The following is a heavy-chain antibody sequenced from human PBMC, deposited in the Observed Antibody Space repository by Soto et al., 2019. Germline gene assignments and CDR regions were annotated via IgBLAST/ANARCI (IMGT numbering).Heavy chain of an antibody. CDR2: IDYSGST. V-gene: IGHV4-31*03. Sequence: QVHLQESGPGLVKPSQTLSLTCTVSGGSISSGGYYWSWIRQHPGKGLGWIGYIDYSGSTYYNPSLKRRVTISVDTSKNHFSLKLSSVTAAATAVYYCARELPYSSGTGWFDPWGQGTLVTVSS. J-gene: IGHJ5*02. D-gene: IGHD6-19*01. CDR1: GGSISSGGYY. CDR3: ARELPYSSGTGWFDP.